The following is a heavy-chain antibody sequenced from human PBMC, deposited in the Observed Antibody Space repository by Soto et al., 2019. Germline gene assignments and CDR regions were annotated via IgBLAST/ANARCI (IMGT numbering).Heavy chain of an antibody. CDR1: GGSFSGFY. J-gene: IGHJ4*02. CDR2: INHSGIT. CDR3: ARVGYYDSSGFFAPFDF. V-gene: IGHV4-34*01. D-gene: IGHD3-22*01. Sequence: SETLSLTCAVYGGSFSGFYWSWIRQPPGKGLEWVGEINHSGITGYNPSLKSRVTISIDTSKSQFSLRLKSVTAADTAVYYCARVGYYDSSGFFAPFDFWAQGTLVTVSS.